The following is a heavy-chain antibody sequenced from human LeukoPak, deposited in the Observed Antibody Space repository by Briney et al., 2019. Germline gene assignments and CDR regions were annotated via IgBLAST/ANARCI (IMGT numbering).Heavy chain of an antibody. D-gene: IGHD3-10*01. J-gene: IGHJ4*02. V-gene: IGHV4-59*05. CDR2: IYYSGVS. CDR1: GGSISTYY. Sequence: SETLSLTCTVSGGSISTYYWSWIRQPPGKGLEWIGSIYYSGVSYYNTSLKSRVTISVDTSKNQFSLNLNSVTAADTAYCASDRIWFGESTNEYWGQGTLVTVSS. CDR3: ASDRIWFGESTNEY.